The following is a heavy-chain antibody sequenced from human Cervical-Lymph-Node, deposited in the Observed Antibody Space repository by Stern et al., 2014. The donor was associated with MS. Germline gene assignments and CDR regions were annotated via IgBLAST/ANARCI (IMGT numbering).Heavy chain of an antibody. J-gene: IGHJ4*02. CDR1: GISLSTGGMC. V-gene: IGHV2-70*01. D-gene: IGHD1/OR15-1a*01. CDR2: IDWDGDK. Sequence: QVTLRESGPALVKPTQTLTLTCTFSGISLSTGGMCVTWIRQPPGKALEWLGLIDWDGDKYYRTPLRTRLTISKDTFKNQVVLTMTNMDPVDTATYYCARIRGTARLIDYWGQGTLVTVSS. CDR3: ARIRGTARLIDY.